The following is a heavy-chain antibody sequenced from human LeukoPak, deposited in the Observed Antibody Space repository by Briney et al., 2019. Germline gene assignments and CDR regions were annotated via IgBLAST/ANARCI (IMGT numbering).Heavy chain of an antibody. CDR3: ARAAKWEFYHYYMDV. D-gene: IGHD1-26*01. Sequence: GGSLRLSCVASEFTFSSYSMIWVRQAPGKGLEWISYISNGSGNRYYADSVKGRFTISRDNAKNLLYLQMNNLRADDTAAYYCARAAKWEFYHYYMDVWGKGTTVAVSS. CDR2: ISNGSGNR. CDR1: EFTFSSYS. J-gene: IGHJ6*03. V-gene: IGHV3-48*01.